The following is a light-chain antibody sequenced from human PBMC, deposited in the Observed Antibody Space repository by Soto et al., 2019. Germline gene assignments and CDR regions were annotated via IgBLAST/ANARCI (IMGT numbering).Light chain of an antibody. CDR2: RNN. Sequence: QSVLTQPPSASGTPGQRVTISCSGSSSNIGSNYVYWYQQLPGTAPKLLIYRNNQRPSGVPDRFSGSKSGTSASLAISGLRSEDEADYYCAAWDDSLSGPVFGGGTQPIVL. V-gene: IGLV1-47*01. J-gene: IGLJ7*01. CDR1: SSNIGSNY. CDR3: AAWDDSLSGPV.